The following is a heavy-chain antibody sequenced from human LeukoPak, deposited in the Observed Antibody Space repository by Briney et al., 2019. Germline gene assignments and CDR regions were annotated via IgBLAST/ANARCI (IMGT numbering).Heavy chain of an antibody. D-gene: IGHD2-15*01. Sequence: ASVKVSCKASGYTFTSYDINWVRQATGQGLEWMGWMNPNSGNTGYAQKFQGRVTMTRNTSISTAYMELSSLRSEDTAVYYCARDRGPYCSGGSCYLTPYYFDYWGQGTLVTVSS. CDR3: ARDRGPYCSGGSCYLTPYYFDY. J-gene: IGHJ4*02. V-gene: IGHV1-8*01. CDR1: GYTFTSYD. CDR2: MNPNSGNT.